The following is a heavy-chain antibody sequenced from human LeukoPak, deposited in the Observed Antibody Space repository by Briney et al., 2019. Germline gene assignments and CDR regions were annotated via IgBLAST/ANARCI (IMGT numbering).Heavy chain of an antibody. V-gene: IGHV1-18*01. CDR3: ARDPATVTTKYYSYGMDV. CDR2: ISVYNGNT. Sequence: ASVKVSCKASGYTFTSYGISWVRQAPGQGLEWMGWISVYNGNTNYAQKLQGRVAMTTDTSTSTAYMELRSLRSDDTAVYYCARDPATVTTKYYSYGMDVWGQGTTVTVSS. D-gene: IGHD4-11*01. J-gene: IGHJ6*02. CDR1: GYTFTSYG.